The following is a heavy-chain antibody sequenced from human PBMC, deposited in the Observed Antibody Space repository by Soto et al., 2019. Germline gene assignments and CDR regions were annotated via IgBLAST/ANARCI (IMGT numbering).Heavy chain of an antibody. J-gene: IGHJ5*02. Sequence: PSETLSLTCTVSGGSISSSSYYWGWIRQPPGKGLEWIGSIYYSGSTYYNPSLKSRVTISVDTSKNQFSLKLSSVTAADTAVYYCAKGSSSSAWGQGTLVTVSS. CDR3: AKGSSSSA. V-gene: IGHV4-39*01. CDR2: IYYSGST. D-gene: IGHD6-6*01. CDR1: GGSISSSSYY.